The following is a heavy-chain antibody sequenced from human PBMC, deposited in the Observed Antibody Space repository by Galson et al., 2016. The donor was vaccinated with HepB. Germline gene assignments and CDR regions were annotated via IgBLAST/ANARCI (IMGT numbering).Heavy chain of an antibody. J-gene: IGHJ6*02. CDR2: IRSKVNTYAT. Sequence: SLRLSCAASGFTFSDSAMHWVRQASGKGLEWVGRIRSKVNTYATAYTASVKGRFTISRDDSRNTAYLQMNSLKTEDTAVYYCTSPRGDPTDYYYYGLDVWGQGTTVTVSS. V-gene: IGHV3-73*01. CDR1: GFTFSDSA. D-gene: IGHD1-26*01. CDR3: TSPRGDPTDYYYYGLDV.